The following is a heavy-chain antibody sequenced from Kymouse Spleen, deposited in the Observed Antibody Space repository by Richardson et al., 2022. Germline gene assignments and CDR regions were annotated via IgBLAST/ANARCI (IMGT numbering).Heavy chain of an antibody. CDR1: GGSFSGYY. D-gene: IGHD6-13*01. V-gene: IGHV4-34*01. Sequence: QVQLQQWGAGLLKPSETLSLTCAVYGGSFSGYYWSWIRQPPGKGLEWIGEINHSGSTNYNPSLKSRVTISVDTSKNQFSLKLSSVTAADTAVYYCARKGIAAAAPFDYWGQGTLVTVSS. J-gene: IGHJ4*02. CDR3: ARKGIAAAAPFDY. CDR2: INHSGST.